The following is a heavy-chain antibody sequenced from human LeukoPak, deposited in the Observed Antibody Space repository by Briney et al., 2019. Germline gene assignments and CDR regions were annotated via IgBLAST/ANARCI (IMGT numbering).Heavy chain of an antibody. CDR3: ARGGITMIPRRAFDI. J-gene: IGHJ3*02. D-gene: IGHD3-22*01. V-gene: IGHV4-59*01. Sequence: PSETLSLTCTVSGGSISSYYWSWIRQPPGKGLEWIGYIYYSGSTNYNPSLKSRVTISVDTSKNQFSLKLSSVTAADTAVYYCARGGITMIPRRAFDIWGQGTMVTVSS. CDR1: GGSISSYY. CDR2: IYYSGST.